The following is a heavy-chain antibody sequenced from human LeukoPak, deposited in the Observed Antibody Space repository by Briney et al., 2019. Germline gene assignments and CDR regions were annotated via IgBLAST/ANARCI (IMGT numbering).Heavy chain of an antibody. CDR3: ARLVGARPSWFDP. J-gene: IGHJ5*02. D-gene: IGHD2-2*01. CDR1: GGSISSYY. Sequence: SETLSLTCTVSGGSISSYYWSWIRQPPGKGLEWIGYIYYSGSTNYNPSLKSRVTISVDTSKNQFSLKLSSVTAADTAVYYCARLVGARPSWFDPWGQGTLVTVSS. V-gene: IGHV4-59*08. CDR2: IYYSGST.